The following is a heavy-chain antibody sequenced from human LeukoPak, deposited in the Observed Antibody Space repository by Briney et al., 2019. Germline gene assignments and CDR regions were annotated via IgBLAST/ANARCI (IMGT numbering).Heavy chain of an antibody. Sequence: SETLSLTCTVSGGSISSSSYYWGWIRQPPGKGLERIGSIYYSGSTYYNPSLKSRVTISVDTSKNQFSLKLSSVTAADTAVYYCARSVFYCSSTSCYSGFDYWGQGTLVTVSS. CDR3: ARSVFYCSSTSCYSGFDY. CDR1: GGSISSSSYY. D-gene: IGHD2-2*01. CDR2: IYYSGST. V-gene: IGHV4-39*07. J-gene: IGHJ4*02.